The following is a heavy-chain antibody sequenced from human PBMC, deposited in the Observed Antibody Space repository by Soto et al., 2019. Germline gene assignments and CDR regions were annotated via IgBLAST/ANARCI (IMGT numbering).Heavy chain of an antibody. CDR3: ARAGALSSSSDASGYYFDY. CDR2: IYHSGST. V-gene: IGHV4-4*02. CDR1: GGSIISSNW. J-gene: IGHJ4*02. Sequence: SETLSHTCAVSGGSIISSNWCSCVRQPPGKGLEWIGEIYHSGSTNYNPSLKSRVTISVDKSKNQFSLKLSSVTAADTAVYYCARAGALSSSSDASGYYFDYWGQGTLVTVSS. D-gene: IGHD6-6*01.